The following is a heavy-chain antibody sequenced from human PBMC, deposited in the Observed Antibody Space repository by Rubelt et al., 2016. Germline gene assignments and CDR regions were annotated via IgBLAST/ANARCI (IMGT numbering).Heavy chain of an antibody. V-gene: IGHV1-24*01. D-gene: IGHD6-13*01. CDR2: FDPEDGET. Sequence: QAPGKGLEWMGGFDPEDGETIYAQKCQGRVTMTEDTSTDTAYMELSSLRSEDTAVYYCATTGRSWDWGQGTLVTVSS. J-gene: IGHJ4*02. CDR3: ATTGRSWD.